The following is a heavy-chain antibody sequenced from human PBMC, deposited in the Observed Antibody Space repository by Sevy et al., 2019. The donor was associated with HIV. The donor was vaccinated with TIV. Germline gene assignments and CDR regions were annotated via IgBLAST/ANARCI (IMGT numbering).Heavy chain of an antibody. CDR3: MKELGYCSSTSCLKYYYYYMDV. V-gene: IGHV3-64D*06. CDR1: GFTFSSYA. Sequence: GGSLRLSCSASGFTFSSYAMHWVRQAPGKGLEYVSAISSNGGSTYYADSVKGRFTISRDNSKNTLYLQMSSVRAEDTAVYYCMKELGYCSSTSCLKYYYYYMDVWGKGTTVTVSS. D-gene: IGHD2-2*01. CDR2: ISSNGGST. J-gene: IGHJ6*03.